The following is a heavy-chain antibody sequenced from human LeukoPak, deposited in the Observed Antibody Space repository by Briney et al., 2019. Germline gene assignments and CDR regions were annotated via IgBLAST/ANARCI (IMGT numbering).Heavy chain of an antibody. V-gene: IGHV1-2*02. J-gene: IGHJ4*02. D-gene: IGHD2-21*01. CDR2: INPNSGDT. CDR3: AKRGGALSH. Sequence: ASVKVSCKTSGYLFTGFYIHWVRQVPGQGLEWMGWINPNSGDTKSAPKFQGRVAMTRVTSINTAYMEMSGLTPDDTAIYYCAKRGGALSHWGQGTPVTVTS. CDR1: GYLFTGFY.